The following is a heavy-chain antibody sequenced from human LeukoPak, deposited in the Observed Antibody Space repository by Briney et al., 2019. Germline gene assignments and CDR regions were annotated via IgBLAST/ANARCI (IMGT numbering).Heavy chain of an antibody. Sequence: GGSLRLSCAASGFTFSSYGMHWVRQAPGKGLEWVAVIWYDGSNKYYADSVKGRFTISRDNSKNTLYLQMNSLRAEDTAVYYCAREGADHSTDTLTTVTTGAFDIWGQGTMVTVSS. J-gene: IGHJ3*02. CDR2: IWYDGSNK. D-gene: IGHD4-17*01. CDR3: AREGADHSTDTLTTVTTGAFDI. CDR1: GFTFSSYG. V-gene: IGHV3-33*01.